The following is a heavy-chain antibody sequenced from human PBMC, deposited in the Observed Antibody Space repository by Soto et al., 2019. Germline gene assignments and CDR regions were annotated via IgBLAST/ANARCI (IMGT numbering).Heavy chain of an antibody. J-gene: IGHJ6*02. CDR1: GFTFTSSA. CDR2: IVVGSGNT. CDR3: AAGSHLYYYYYGMDV. V-gene: IGHV1-58*01. Sequence: SVKVSCKASGFTFTSSAVQWVRQARGQRLEWIGWIVVGSGNTNYAQKFQERVTITRDMSTSTAYMELSSLRSEDTAVYYCAAGSHLYYYYYGMDVWGQGTTVTVAS.